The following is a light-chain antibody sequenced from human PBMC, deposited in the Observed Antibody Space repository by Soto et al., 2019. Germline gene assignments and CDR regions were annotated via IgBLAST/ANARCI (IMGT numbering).Light chain of an antibody. CDR1: QSISAS. CDR2: AAS. J-gene: IGKJ1*01. Sequence: DIVMTQSPPTLSVSPGERATLSCRASQSISASLAWYQQKPGQAPRLLIYAASTRATGSPVRFGGIGSGTELTLTLTSLQSEDFAVYYCQQYHNWPPVTFGQGTKVEI. V-gene: IGKV3-15*01. CDR3: QQYHNWPPVT.